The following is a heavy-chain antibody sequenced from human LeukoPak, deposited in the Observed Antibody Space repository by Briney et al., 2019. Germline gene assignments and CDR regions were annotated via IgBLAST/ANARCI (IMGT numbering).Heavy chain of an antibody. D-gene: IGHD6-13*01. J-gene: IGHJ4*02. CDR2: SHYRASS. CDR1: GGSIYDYY. Sequence: SETLSLTCTVSGGSIYDYYWSWIRQPPGRGLEWIGFSHYRASSSYNPSLKSRVTISLDTSENQFSLRLSSVTAADTAVYYCARVQWGYSSSWYEPVPDYWGQGTLVTVSS. V-gene: IGHV4-59*08. CDR3: ARVQWGYSSSWYEPVPDY.